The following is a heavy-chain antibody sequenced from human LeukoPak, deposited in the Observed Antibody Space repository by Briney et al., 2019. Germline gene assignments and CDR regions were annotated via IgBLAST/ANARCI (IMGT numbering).Heavy chain of an antibody. CDR1: GYSISSGYY. CDR2: IYHSGST. V-gene: IGHV4-38-2*02. Sequence: SETLSLTCTVSGYSISSGYYWGWIRQPPGKGLEWMGTIYHSGSTYYNPSPKSRVTISVGTSKNQFSLKLSSVTAADTAVYYCAKTVTVTTSAFDIWGQGTMVTVSS. J-gene: IGHJ3*02. CDR3: AKTVTVTTSAFDI. D-gene: IGHD4-17*01.